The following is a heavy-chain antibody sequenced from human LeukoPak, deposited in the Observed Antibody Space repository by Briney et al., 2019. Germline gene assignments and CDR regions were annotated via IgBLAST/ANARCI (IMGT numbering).Heavy chain of an antibody. Sequence: PSETLSLTCTVSGGSISSYYWSWIRQPPGKGLEWIGYIYYSGSTNYNPSLKSRVTISVHTSKNQFSLKPSSVTAADTAVYYCARVLGGYFDYWGQGTLVTVSS. CDR1: GGSISSYY. D-gene: IGHD2-15*01. CDR2: IYYSGST. CDR3: ARVLGGYFDY. V-gene: IGHV4-59*01. J-gene: IGHJ4*02.